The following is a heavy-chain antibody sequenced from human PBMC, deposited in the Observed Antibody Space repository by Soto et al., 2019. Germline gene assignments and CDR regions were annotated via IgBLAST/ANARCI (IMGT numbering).Heavy chain of an antibody. CDR1: GGSISSYY. D-gene: IGHD6-6*01. V-gene: IGHV4-59*01. Sequence: SETLSLTCTVSGGSISSYYWSWIRQPPGKGLEWIGYIYYSGSTNYNPSLKSRVTISVDTSKNQFSLKLSSVTAADTAVYYCARGLRAARNYYYYYMDVWGKGTTDTVSS. CDR2: IYYSGST. CDR3: ARGLRAARNYYYYYMDV. J-gene: IGHJ6*03.